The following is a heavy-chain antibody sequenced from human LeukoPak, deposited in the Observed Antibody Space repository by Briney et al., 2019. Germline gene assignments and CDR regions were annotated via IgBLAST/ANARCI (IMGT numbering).Heavy chain of an antibody. V-gene: IGHV1-69*01. CDR1: GGTFSSYA. CDR2: IIPIFGTA. CDR3: AFHSGQLPFDY. Sequence: ASVKVSCKASGGTFSSYAISWVRQAPGQGLEWMGGIIPIFGTANYAQKFQGRVTITADEFTSTAYMELSSLRSEDTAVYYCAFHSGQLPFDYWGQGTLVTVSS. J-gene: IGHJ4*02. D-gene: IGHD6-19*01.